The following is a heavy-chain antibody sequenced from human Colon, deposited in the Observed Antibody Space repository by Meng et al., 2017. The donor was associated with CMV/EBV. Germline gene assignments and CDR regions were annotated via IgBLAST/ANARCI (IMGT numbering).Heavy chain of an antibody. J-gene: IGHJ4*02. CDR1: GYTFTSYG. CDR3: ERKLVIRRYCSSTSCYVRGLALGY. Sequence: ASVKVSCKASGYTFTSYGISWVRQAPGQGLEWMGWISAYNGNTNYAQKLQGRVTMTTDTSKSTAYMELRSLRYDDTAVYYCERKLVIRRYCSSTSCYVRGLALGYWGQGALVTVSS. V-gene: IGHV1-18*01. CDR2: ISAYNGNT. D-gene: IGHD2-2*01.